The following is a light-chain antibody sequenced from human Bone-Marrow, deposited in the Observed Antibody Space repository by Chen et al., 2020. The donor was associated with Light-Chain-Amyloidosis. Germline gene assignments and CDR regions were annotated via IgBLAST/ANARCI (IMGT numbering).Light chain of an antibody. V-gene: IGLV3-25*03. J-gene: IGLJ2*01. CDR1: DLPTKY. Sequence: SYALTHPPSVPVSPGPTARITCSGDDLPTKYAYWYQQNPGQAPVLVIHRDTARPSGISERFSGSSSGTTATLTISGVQAEDEADYHCQSADSSGTYEVIFGGGTKLTVL. CDR2: RDT. CDR3: QSADSSGTYEVI.